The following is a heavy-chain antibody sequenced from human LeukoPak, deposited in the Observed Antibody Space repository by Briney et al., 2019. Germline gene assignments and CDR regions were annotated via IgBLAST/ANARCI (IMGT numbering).Heavy chain of an antibody. Sequence: SETLSLTCTVSGGSISSYYWSWIRQPAGKGLEWIGRIYTSGSTNYNPSLKSRVTMSVDTSKNQFSLKLSSVTAADTAVYYCARDRVTMVRGVRQAFDYWGQGTLVTVSS. CDR3: ARDRVTMVRGVRQAFDY. D-gene: IGHD3-10*01. CDR1: GGSISSYY. CDR2: IYTSGST. V-gene: IGHV4-4*07. J-gene: IGHJ4*02.